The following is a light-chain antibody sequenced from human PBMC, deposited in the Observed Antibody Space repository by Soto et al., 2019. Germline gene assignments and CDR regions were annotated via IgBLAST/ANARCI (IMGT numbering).Light chain of an antibody. CDR1: QSISTW. V-gene: IGKV1-5*03. CDR2: KAS. Sequence: DIQMTQSPSTLSASVGDRVTITCRASQSISTWLAWYQQKRGKAPKVLIYKASSLESGVPSRFSGSGSGTDFTLTISSLQPEDFATYYCLQDYSYPLTFGGGTKVDIK. J-gene: IGKJ4*01. CDR3: LQDYSYPLT.